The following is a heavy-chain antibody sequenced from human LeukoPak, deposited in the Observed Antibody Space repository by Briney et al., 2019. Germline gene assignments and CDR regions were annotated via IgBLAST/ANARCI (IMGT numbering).Heavy chain of an antibody. Sequence: SETLSLTCAVYGGSFSGYYWSWIRQPPGKGLEWIGEINDSGSTNYNPSLKSRVTISVDTSKNQFSLKLSSVTAADTAVYYCARSQAAARRWIFTTGTTGFDPWGQGTLVTVSS. CDR3: ARSQAAARRWIFTTGTTGFDP. J-gene: IGHJ5*02. D-gene: IGHD1-1*01. V-gene: IGHV4-34*01. CDR2: INDSGST. CDR1: GGSFSGYY.